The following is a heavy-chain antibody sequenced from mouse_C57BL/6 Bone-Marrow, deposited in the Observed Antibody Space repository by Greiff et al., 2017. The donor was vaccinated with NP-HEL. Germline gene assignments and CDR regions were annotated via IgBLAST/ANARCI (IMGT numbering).Heavy chain of an antibody. V-gene: IGHV1-64*01. CDR3: ARSVRITTVGRYFDY. D-gene: IGHD1-1*01. CDR2: IHPNIGST. CDR1: GYTFTSYW. J-gene: IGHJ2*01. Sequence: QVQLQQPGAELVKPGASVKLSCKASGYTFTSYWMHWVKQRPGQGLEWIGMIHPNIGSTNYNEKFKSKATLTVDKSSSTAYMQLSSLTSEDSAVYYCARSVRITTVGRYFDYWGQGTTLTVSS.